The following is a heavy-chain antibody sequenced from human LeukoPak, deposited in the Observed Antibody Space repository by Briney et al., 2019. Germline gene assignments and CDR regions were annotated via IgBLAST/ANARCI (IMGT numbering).Heavy chain of an antibody. J-gene: IGHJ4*02. CDR2: INQSGST. CDR3: ASGPRRGYGYGQHYYFDY. CDR1: GGSFSLYY. V-gene: IGHV4-34*01. D-gene: IGHD5-18*01. Sequence: SETLSLTCAVYGGSFSLYYCSWIRKPPGKGLEWIGEINQSGSTNYNLSLKSRVTISVDTPKNQFSLRVHSVTAADTAVYYCASGPRRGYGYGQHYYFDYWGQGTLVTVSS.